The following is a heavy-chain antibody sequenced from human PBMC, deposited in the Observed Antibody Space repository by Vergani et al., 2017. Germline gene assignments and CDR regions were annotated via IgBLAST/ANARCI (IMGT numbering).Heavy chain of an antibody. Sequence: EVQLVQSGAEGKKPGESLKIPCKGSGFSFSTYCIGWVRQMPGKGLGWMGLIFPGVSQIRSSLSFQGRVTISADKFISTAYLQWYSLQASDTAMYYCARLGDGYYYHGFDIWGQGTAVTVSS. D-gene: IGHD3-3*01. CDR3: ARLGDGYYYHGFDI. CDR1: GFSFSTYC. V-gene: IGHV5-51*01. CDR2: IFPGVSQI. J-gene: IGHJ3*02.